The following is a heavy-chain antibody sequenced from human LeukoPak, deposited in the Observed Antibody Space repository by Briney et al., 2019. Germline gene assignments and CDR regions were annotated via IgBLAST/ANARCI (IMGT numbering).Heavy chain of an antibody. CDR1: GFTFKSYW. D-gene: IGHD2-15*01. CDR2: IKQDGSEK. CDR3: ARVNVVVVAAFPLD. V-gene: IGHV3-7*03. Sequence: GGSLRLSCAASGFTFKSYWMTWVRQAPGKGLEWVANIKQDGSEKYYVDSLKGRFTISRDNAKNSLYLQMSSLRAEDTAVYFCARVNVVVVAAFPLDWGQGTLVTVSS. J-gene: IGHJ4*02.